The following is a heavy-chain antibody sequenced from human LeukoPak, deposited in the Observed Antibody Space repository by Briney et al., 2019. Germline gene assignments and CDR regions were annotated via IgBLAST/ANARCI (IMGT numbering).Heavy chain of an antibody. V-gene: IGHV4-59*08. J-gene: IGHJ4*02. CDR1: GGSISSYY. CDR2: IYYSGST. D-gene: IGHD3-10*01. Sequence: SETLSLTCTVSGGSISSYYWSWIRQPPGKGLGWIGYIYYSGSTNYNPSLKSRVTISVDTSKNQFSLKLSSVTAADTAVYYCARLQYGSGSYFDYWGQGTLVTVSS. CDR3: ARLQYGSGSYFDY.